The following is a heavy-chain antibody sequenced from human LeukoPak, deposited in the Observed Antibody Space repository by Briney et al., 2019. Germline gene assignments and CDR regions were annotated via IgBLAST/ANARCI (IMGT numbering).Heavy chain of an antibody. CDR2: ISGSGGST. D-gene: IGHD2-15*01. V-gene: IGHV3-23*01. Sequence: GGSLRLSCAASGFTFSSYAMSWVRQAPGKGLEWVSAISGSGGSTYYADSVKSRFTIPRDNSKNTLYLQMNSLRAEDTAVYYCTKPPVGYYSGGSCYWFDPWGQGTLVTVSS. J-gene: IGHJ5*02. CDR1: GFTFSSYA. CDR3: TKPPVGYYSGGSCYWFDP.